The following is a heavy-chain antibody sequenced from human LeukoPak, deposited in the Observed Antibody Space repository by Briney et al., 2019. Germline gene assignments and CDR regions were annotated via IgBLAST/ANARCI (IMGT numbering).Heavy chain of an antibody. CDR1: GGSITTYY. J-gene: IGHJ4*02. Sequence: ETQSVTCTVSGGSITTYYWNWIRQSPGKGLEWIGYFCNSGSINYNPSLKSRVSISADTSKNQFSLKLTSVTAADTAVYYCARGGGCTSFSCDFDFWGQGTVDPVSS. CDR3: ARGGGCTSFSCDFDF. D-gene: IGHD2-2*01. CDR2: FCNSGSI. V-gene: IGHV4-59*01.